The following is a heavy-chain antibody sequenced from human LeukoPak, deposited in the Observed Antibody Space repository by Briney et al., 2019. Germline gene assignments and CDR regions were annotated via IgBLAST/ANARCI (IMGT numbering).Heavy chain of an antibody. J-gene: IGHJ4*02. V-gene: IGHV3-23*01. Sequence: GGSLRLSCAAFGFTFSSYAMSWVRQAPGKGLEWVSAISGSGGSTYYADSVKGRFTISRDNSKNTLYLQMNSLRAGDTAVYYCAKDVEYSSPITFDYWGQGTLVTVSS. CDR3: AKDVEYSSPITFDY. D-gene: IGHD6-6*01. CDR1: GFTFSSYA. CDR2: ISGSGGST.